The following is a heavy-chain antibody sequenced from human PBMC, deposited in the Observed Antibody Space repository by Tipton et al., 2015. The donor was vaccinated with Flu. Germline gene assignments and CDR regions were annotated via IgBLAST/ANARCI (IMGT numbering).Heavy chain of an antibody. Sequence: QLVQSGAEVKEPGSSVTVSCKTSGGTFGNYAINWVRQAPGQGLEWMGGILPFIGTPNYAQKLQGRVTISANRSTKTVYMELSSLTSDDTAVYFCAARTPTYGDAFNFWGQGTMVSVSS. J-gene: IGHJ3*01. CDR2: ILPFIGTP. V-gene: IGHV1-69*06. CDR1: GGTFGNYA. CDR3: AARTPTYGDAFNF. D-gene: IGHD1-14*01.